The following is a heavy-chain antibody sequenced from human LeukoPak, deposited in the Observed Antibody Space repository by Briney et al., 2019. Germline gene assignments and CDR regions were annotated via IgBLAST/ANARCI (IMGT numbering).Heavy chain of an antibody. J-gene: IGHJ5*02. CDR1: GFTFSSYS. CDR3: ARDWMVRGVITNWFDP. Sequence: TGGSLRLSCAASGFTFSSYSMNWVRQAPGKGLEWLSYISSSSSTIYYADYVKGRFTISRDNAKNSLYLQMNSLRAEDKAVYYCARDWMVRGVITNWFDPWGQGTLVTVSS. CDR2: ISSSSSTI. D-gene: IGHD3-10*01. V-gene: IGHV3-48*01.